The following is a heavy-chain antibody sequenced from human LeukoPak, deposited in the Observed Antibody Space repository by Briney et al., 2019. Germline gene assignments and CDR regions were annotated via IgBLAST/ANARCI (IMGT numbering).Heavy chain of an antibody. D-gene: IGHD3-22*01. CDR3: ARVRPLVGYYDSSSFDFVGPDY. Sequence: GASVKVSCKASGYTFTSYGISWVRQAPGQGLEWMGWISAYNGNTNYAQKLQGGVTMTTDTSTSTAYMELRSLRSDDTAVYYCARVRPLVGYYDSSSFDFVGPDYWGQGTLVTVSS. CDR1: GYTFTSYG. CDR2: ISAYNGNT. J-gene: IGHJ4*02. V-gene: IGHV1-18*01.